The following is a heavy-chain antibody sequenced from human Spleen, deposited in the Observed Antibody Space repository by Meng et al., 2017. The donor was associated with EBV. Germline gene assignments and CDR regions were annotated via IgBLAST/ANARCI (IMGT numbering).Heavy chain of an antibody. J-gene: IGHJ4*02. V-gene: IGHV1-69*01. D-gene: IGHD2-21*02. Sequence: QVQLVQSGAEVKKPGSSVKVSCKASGDTFTKNAISWVRQAPGQGLDWMGGILPIFGSVNYAQRFQGRVAITADESTRTVYLELGSLSSEDTAIYYCASGLTGDTVTTILDFWGQGSLVTVSS. CDR3: ASGLTGDTVTTILDF. CDR2: ILPIFGSV. CDR1: GDTFTKNA.